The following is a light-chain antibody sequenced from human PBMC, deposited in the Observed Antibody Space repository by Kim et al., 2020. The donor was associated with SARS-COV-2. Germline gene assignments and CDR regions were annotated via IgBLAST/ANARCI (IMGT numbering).Light chain of an antibody. CDR1: SLRTYY. Sequence: SSELTQDPAVSVDLGQTVRITCQGDSLRTYYASWYQKKPGQAPILVFYGRNNRPSGIPDRFSGSSSGNTASLTVTGAQAVDEADYYCNSRDNSGDHVVFGGGTQLTVL. J-gene: IGLJ3*02. V-gene: IGLV3-19*01. CDR3: NSRDNSGDHVV. CDR2: GRN.